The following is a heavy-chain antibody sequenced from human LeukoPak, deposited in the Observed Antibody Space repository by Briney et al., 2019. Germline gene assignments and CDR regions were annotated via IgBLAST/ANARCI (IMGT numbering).Heavy chain of an antibody. J-gene: IGHJ4*02. CDR3: ARRVYDGNYYDY. V-gene: IGHV3-48*03. D-gene: IGHD2-8*01. CDR2: ISSGGTTI. CDR1: GFSFSGHE. Sequence: GGSPRLSCVASGFSFSGHEMIWVRQAPGKGLEWISFISSGGTTIYYGDSVKGRLIISRDNAKTSLYLQMNSLRAEDTAVYFCARRVYDGNYYDYWGQGTLVSVSS.